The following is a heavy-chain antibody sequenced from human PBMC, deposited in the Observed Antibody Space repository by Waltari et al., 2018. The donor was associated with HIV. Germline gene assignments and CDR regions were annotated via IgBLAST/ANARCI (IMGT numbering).Heavy chain of an antibody. CDR3: ARDTHWLAYLFDS. CDR2: INPDTGDT. J-gene: IGHJ4*02. Sequence: QLQLVQSGAEVKKPGASVKVSCRTSGNSFTGYYIHWVRQAPGQGLEWMGWINPDTGDTKYAQNFQGRVTMTRDTSINTAYMDLSSLRSDDTAVYYCARDTHWLAYLFDSWGQGTLVTVSS. V-gene: IGHV1-2*02. D-gene: IGHD6-19*01. CDR1: GNSFTGYY.